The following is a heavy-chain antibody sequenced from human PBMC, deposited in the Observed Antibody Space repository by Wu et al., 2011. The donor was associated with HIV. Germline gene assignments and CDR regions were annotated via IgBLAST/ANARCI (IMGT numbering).Heavy chain of an antibody. CDR3: ARRGDGPGGSVLQVVSFDI. CDR1: GYTFTGYY. J-gene: IGHJ3*02. V-gene: IGHV1-2*02. CDR2: INPNSGAT. D-gene: IGHD2-15*01. Sequence: QVQLVQSGAEVKKPGASVKVSCKASGYTFTGYYMHWVRQAPGQGLEWMGWINPNSGATNYAQKFQGEGHHDRGTRPSAHAYMELSRLRSDDTAVYYCARRGDGPGGSVLQVVSFDIVGPKGTMVTVSS.